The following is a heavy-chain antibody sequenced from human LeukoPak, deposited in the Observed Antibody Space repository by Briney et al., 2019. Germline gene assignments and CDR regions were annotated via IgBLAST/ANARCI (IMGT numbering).Heavy chain of an antibody. CDR1: GVSISSYY. CDR3: ARFSVAAAGTGWFDP. CDR2: IYYSGST. V-gene: IGHV4-59*01. D-gene: IGHD6-13*01. Sequence: ASETLSLTCTVSGVSISSYYWSWIRQPPGKGLELIGYIYYSGSTNYNPSLKSRVTISIDTSKNQLSLKLSSVTAADTAVYYRARFSVAAAGTGWFDPWGQGTLVTVSA. J-gene: IGHJ5*02.